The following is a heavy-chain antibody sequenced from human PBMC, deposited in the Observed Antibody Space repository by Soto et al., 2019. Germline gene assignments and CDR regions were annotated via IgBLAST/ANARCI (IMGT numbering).Heavy chain of an antibody. Sequence: EVPLVESGGGLVQPGGSLRLSCAASGFTVSSNYMSWVRQAPGKGLEWVSVIYSGGSTYYADSVKGRFTISRDNSKRTXXLQMNSLRAEDTAVYYCARDERWLQPNGVSGGMDVWGQGTTVNVSS. CDR2: IYSGGST. D-gene: IGHD5-12*01. CDR1: GFTVSSNY. V-gene: IGHV3-66*01. J-gene: IGHJ6*02. CDR3: ARDERWLQPNGVSGGMDV.